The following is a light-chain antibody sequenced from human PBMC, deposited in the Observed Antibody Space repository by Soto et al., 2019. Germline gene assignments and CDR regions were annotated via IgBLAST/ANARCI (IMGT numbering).Light chain of an antibody. CDR1: QSVRSER. J-gene: IGKJ3*01. V-gene: IGKV3-20*01. CDR2: DAS. Sequence: EIVLTQSPATLSLSPGERATLSCRASQSVRSERLAWYQQKPGQAPRLVIFDASTRATGIPERFSGSGSGTHFTITITSLEPEDFAVYYCQEYDGAPPVTFGLGTKWIL. CDR3: QEYDGAPPVT.